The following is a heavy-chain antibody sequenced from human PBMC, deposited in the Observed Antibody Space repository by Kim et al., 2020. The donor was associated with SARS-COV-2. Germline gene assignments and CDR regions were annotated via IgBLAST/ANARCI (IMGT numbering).Heavy chain of an antibody. CDR3: ARVLGYGRYSYGYWWFDP. D-gene: IGHD5-18*01. CDR2: INHSGST. V-gene: IGHV4-34*01. Sequence: SETLSLTCAVYGGSFSGYYWSWIRQPPGKGLEWIGEINHSGSTNYNPSLKSRVTISVDTSKNQFSLKLSSVTAADTAVYYCARVLGYGRYSYGYWWFDPWGQGTLVTVSS. CDR1: GGSFSGYY. J-gene: IGHJ5*02.